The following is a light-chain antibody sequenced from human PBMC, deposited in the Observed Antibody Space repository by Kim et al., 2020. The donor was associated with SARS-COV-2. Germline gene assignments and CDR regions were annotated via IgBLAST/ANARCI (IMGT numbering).Light chain of an antibody. CDR3: QTWGTGIGV. Sequence: ASVKLTCTLSSGHSSYAIAWHQQQPEKGPRYLMKLNSDGSHSKGDGIPDRFSGSSSGAERYLTISSLQSEDEADYYCQTWGTGIGVFGGGTKRTVL. J-gene: IGLJ2*01. CDR2: LNSDGSH. V-gene: IGLV4-69*01. CDR1: SGHSSYA.